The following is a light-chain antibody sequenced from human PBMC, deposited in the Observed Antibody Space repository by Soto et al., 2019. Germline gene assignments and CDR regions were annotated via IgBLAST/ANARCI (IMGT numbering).Light chain of an antibody. CDR1: QSVSSY. CDR2: DAS. CDR3: QQRSNWPPV. J-gene: IGKJ4*01. V-gene: IGKV3-11*01. Sequence: EIVLTQSPATLSLSPGERATLSCRASQSVSSYLAWYQQKPGQAPRLLIYDASNRATGIPARFSGSGSGTDFTLTISSLEPDDFAVYYCQQRSNWPPVFGGGTKVEIK.